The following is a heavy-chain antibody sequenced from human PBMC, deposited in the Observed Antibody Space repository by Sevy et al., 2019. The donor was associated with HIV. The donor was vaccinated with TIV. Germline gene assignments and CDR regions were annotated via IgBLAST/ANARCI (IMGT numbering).Heavy chain of an antibody. CDR3: ARDGGIVGATLNYFDY. D-gene: IGHD1-26*01. Sequence: ASVKVSSKASGYTFTSYAMHWVRQAPGQRLEWMGWINAGNGNTKYSQKFQGRVTITRDTSASTAYMELSSLRSEDTAVYYCARDGGIVGATLNYFDYWGQGTLVTVSS. J-gene: IGHJ4*02. CDR1: GYTFTSYA. V-gene: IGHV1-3*01. CDR2: INAGNGNT.